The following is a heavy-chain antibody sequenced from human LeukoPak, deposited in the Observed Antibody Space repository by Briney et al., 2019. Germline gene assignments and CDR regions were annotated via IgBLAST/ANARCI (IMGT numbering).Heavy chain of an antibody. Sequence: PSETLSLTCTVSGGSITSSTYYWGWIRQPPGKGLEWIGIIYYTGNTHYNPSLKSRVTISVDTSKNQFSLNLTSVTAADTAVYYCASPYSGSFGGSYYYGVDVWGQGTTVTVSS. J-gene: IGHJ6*02. CDR2: IYYTGNT. D-gene: IGHD1-26*01. CDR1: GGSITSSTYY. CDR3: ASPYSGSFGGSYYYGVDV. V-gene: IGHV4-39*07.